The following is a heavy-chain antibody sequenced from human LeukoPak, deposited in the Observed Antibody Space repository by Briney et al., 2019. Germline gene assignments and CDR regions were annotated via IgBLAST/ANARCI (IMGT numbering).Heavy chain of an antibody. CDR3: ATDRVAAAGTAGEMVY. D-gene: IGHD6-13*01. CDR2: IDPEDGET. CDR1: GYTLTELS. J-gene: IGHJ4*02. Sequence: ASVKVSCKVSGYTLTELSMHWVRQAPGKGLEWMGGIDPEDGETIYAQKFQGRVTMTEDTSTDTAYMELSSLRSDDTAVYYCATDRVAAAGTAGEMVYWGQGTLDTVSS. V-gene: IGHV1-24*01.